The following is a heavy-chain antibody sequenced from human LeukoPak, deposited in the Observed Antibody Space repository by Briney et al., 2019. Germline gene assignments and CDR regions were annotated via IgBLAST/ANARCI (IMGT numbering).Heavy chain of an antibody. J-gene: IGHJ6*02. CDR2: IIPIFGTA. V-gene: IGHV1-69*13. CDR1: GGTFSSYA. Sequence: SVKVSCKASGGTFSSYAISWVRQAPGQGLEWMGGIIPIFGTANYAQKFQGRVTITADESTSTAYMELSSLRSEDTAVYYCARLPLSSGPYYYYYGMDVWGQGTTVTVSS. D-gene: IGHD6-19*01. CDR3: ARLPLSSGPYYYYYGMDV.